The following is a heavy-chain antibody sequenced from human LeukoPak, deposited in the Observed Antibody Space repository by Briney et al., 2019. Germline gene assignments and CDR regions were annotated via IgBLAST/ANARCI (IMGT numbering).Heavy chain of an antibody. CDR3: ARHSLGYCSGTSCYAGNWFDP. CDR2: IYTSGST. D-gene: IGHD2-2*01. Sequence: SETLSLTCTVSGGSISSYYWSWIRQPPGKGLEWIGYIYTSGSTNYNPSLKSRVTISVDTSKNQFSLNMSSVTAEETAVYYCARHSLGYCSGTSCYAGNWFDPWGQRILVTVSS. V-gene: IGHV4-4*09. CDR1: GGSISSYY. J-gene: IGHJ5*02.